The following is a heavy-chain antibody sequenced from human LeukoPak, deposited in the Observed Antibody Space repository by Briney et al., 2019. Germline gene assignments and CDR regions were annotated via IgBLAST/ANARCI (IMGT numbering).Heavy chain of an antibody. CDR3: ATLIVVVPAAKGYYFDY. CDR1: GGSISSGDYY. D-gene: IGHD2-2*01. Sequence: TPSETLSLTCTVSGGSISSGDYYWSWIRQPPGKGLEWIGYIYYSGSTYYNPSLKSRVTISVDTSKNQFSLKLSSVTAADTAVYYCATLIVVVPAAKGYYFDYWGQGTLVTVSS. V-gene: IGHV4-30-4*08. CDR2: IYYSGST. J-gene: IGHJ4*02.